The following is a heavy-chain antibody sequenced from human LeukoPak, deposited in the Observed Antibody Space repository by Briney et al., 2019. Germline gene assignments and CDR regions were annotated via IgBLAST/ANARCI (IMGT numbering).Heavy chain of an antibody. V-gene: IGHV3-74*01. Sequence: GGSLRLSCAASGFTFSSYWMHWVRQAPGKGLVWVSRINSDGSSTSYADSVKGRFTISRDNAKNTLYLQMNSLGAEDTAVYYCATITMVRGVHDYWGQGTLVTVSS. D-gene: IGHD3-10*01. CDR2: INSDGSST. CDR1: GFTFSSYW. CDR3: ATITMVRGVHDY. J-gene: IGHJ4*02.